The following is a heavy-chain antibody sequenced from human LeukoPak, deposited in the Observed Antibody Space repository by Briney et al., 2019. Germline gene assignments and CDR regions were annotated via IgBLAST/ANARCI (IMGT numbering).Heavy chain of an antibody. J-gene: IGHJ4*02. V-gene: IGHV4-61*02. CDR2: IYTSGST. CDR3: ARSPDSSNFFTGSYDY. CDR1: GGSISSGSYY. Sequence: PSQTLSLTCTVSGGSISSGSYYWSWIRQPAGKGLEWIGRIYTSGSTNYNPSLKSRVTISVDTSKNQFSLKLSSVTAADTAVYYCARSPDSSNFFTGSYDYWGQGTLVTVSS. D-gene: IGHD6-13*01.